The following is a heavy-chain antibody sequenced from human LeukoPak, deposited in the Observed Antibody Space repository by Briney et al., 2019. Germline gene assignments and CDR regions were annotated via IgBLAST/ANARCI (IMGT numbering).Heavy chain of an antibody. V-gene: IGHV4-30-4*08. CDR3: ATMTGYYYYYHMDV. Sequence: SQTLSLTCTVSGGSISSGDYYWSWIRQPPGKGLEWIGYIYYSGSTYYNPSLKSRVTISVDTSKNQFTLKLSSVTAADTAVYYCATMTGYYYYYHMDVWGKGTTVTVSS. J-gene: IGHJ6*03. CDR1: GGSISSGDYY. CDR2: IYYSGST. D-gene: IGHD3-9*01.